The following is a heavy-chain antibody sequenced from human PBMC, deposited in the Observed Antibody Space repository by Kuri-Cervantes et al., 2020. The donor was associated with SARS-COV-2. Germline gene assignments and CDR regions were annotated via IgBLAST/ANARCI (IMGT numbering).Heavy chain of an antibody. CDR3: ARDLAARLDYYYGMDV. D-gene: IGHD6-6*01. Sequence: SVKVSCKASGGTFSSYAISWVRQAPGQGLEWMGRIIPILGIANYAQKFQGRVTITADKSTSTAYMELSNLRSEDTAVYYCARDLAARLDYYYGMDVWGQGTTVTVSS. J-gene: IGHJ6*02. CDR2: IIPILGIA. V-gene: IGHV1-69*04. CDR1: GGTFSSYA.